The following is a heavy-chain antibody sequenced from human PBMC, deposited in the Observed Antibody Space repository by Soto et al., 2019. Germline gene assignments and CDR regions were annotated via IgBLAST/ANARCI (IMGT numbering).Heavy chain of an antibody. CDR2: IYYSGST. Sequence: SETLSLTCTVSGGSISSGDYYWSWIRQPPGKGLEWIGYIYYSGSTYYNPSLKSRVTISVDTSKNQFSLKLSSVTAADTAVYYCASLKPSYYYGSGSYYIEWFDPWGQGTLVTVSS. V-gene: IGHV4-30-4*01. CDR1: GGSISSGDYY. CDR3: ASLKPSYYYGSGSYYIEWFDP. D-gene: IGHD3-10*01. J-gene: IGHJ5*02.